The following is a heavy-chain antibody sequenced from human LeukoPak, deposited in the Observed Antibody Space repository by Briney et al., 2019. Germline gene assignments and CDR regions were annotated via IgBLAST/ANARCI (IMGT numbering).Heavy chain of an antibody. CDR2: IYSGGST. J-gene: IGHJ6*02. Sequence: GGSLRLSCAASGFTVSSNYMSWVRQAPGKGLEWFSVIYSGGSTYYADSVKGRFTISRDNSKNTLYLQMNSLRAEDTAVYYCARDLSRPYYYYGMDVWGQGTTVTVSS. CDR1: GFTVSSNY. V-gene: IGHV3-53*01. CDR3: ARDLSRPYYYYGMDV.